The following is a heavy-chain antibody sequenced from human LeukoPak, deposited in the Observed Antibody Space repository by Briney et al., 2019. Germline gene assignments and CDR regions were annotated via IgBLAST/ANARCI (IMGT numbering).Heavy chain of an antibody. CDR3: ARDKVVAAKASDY. Sequence: PGGSLRLSCAASGFTFSSYSMNWVRQAPGKGLEWVSSISSSSSYIYYADSVKGRFTISRDNAKNPLYLQMNSLRAEDTAVYYCARDKVVAAKASDYWGQGTLVTVSS. V-gene: IGHV3-21*01. CDR2: ISSSSSYI. D-gene: IGHD2-15*01. J-gene: IGHJ4*02. CDR1: GFTFSSYS.